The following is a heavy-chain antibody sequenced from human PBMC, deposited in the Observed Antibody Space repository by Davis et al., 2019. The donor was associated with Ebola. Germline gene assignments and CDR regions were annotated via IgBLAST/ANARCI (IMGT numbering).Heavy chain of an antibody. J-gene: IGHJ4*02. D-gene: IGHD4-23*01. V-gene: IGHV3-23*01. Sequence: GESLKISCAASGFTFSSYAMSWVRQAPGKGLEWVSAISGSGGSTYYAESVKGRFTISRDNSKNTLYLQMHSLRAEDTAVYYCANLDYGDNSGFDYWGQGTLVTVSS. CDR1: GFTFSSYA. CDR3: ANLDYGDNSGFDY. CDR2: ISGSGGST.